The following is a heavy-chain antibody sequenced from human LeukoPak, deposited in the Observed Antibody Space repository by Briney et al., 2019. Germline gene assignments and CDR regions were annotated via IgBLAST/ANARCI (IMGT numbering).Heavy chain of an antibody. J-gene: IGHJ4*02. Sequence: SETLSLTCAVYGGSFSGYYWSWIRQPPGKGLEWIGEINHSGSTNYNPSLKSRVTISVDTSKNQFSLKLSSVTAADTVVYYCARAWSYGYSNFDYWGQGTLVTVSS. D-gene: IGHD5-18*01. CDR2: INHSGST. CDR1: GGSFSGYY. V-gene: IGHV4-34*01. CDR3: ARAWSYGYSNFDY.